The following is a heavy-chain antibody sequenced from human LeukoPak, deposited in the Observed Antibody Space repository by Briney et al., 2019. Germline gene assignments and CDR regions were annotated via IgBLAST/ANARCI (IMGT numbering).Heavy chain of an antibody. Sequence: QTGGSLRLSCAASGFTFSSYAMHWVRQAPGKGLEWVAVISYDGSNKYYADSVKGRFTISRDNSKNTLYLQMNSLRAEDTAVYYCLEGSFEDYDFWSGYSYQDYYYGMDVWGQGTTVTVSS. CDR1: GFTFSSYA. V-gene: IGHV3-30-3*01. J-gene: IGHJ6*02. CDR3: LEGSFEDYDFWSGYSYQDYYYGMDV. D-gene: IGHD3-3*01. CDR2: ISYDGSNK.